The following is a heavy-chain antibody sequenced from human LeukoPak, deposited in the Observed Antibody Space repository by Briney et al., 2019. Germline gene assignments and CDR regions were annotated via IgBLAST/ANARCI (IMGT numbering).Heavy chain of an antibody. CDR2: MNPNSGGA. V-gene: IGHV1-2*02. Sequence: GASVKVSCEPSGYTFTGYYIHWVRQAPGQGLEWMGWMNPNSGGATYARQFQGRVTMTRDTSINTAYIEVSRLRSDDTAVYYCARGSNVDTSMVTPFDYWGQGTLVTVSS. D-gene: IGHD5-18*01. CDR1: GYTFTGYY. CDR3: ARGSNVDTSMVTPFDY. J-gene: IGHJ4*02.